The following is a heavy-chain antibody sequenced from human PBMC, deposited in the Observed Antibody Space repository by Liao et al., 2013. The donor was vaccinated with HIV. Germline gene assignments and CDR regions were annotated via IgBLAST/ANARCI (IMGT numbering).Heavy chain of an antibody. CDR3: AREVLLWFGEFPLYFDY. J-gene: IGHJ4*02. CDR2: INHSVST. CDR1: AGSFSGYY. Sequence: QVQLQQWGAGLLKPSETLSLTCAVYAGSFSGYYWSWIRQPPGKGLEWIGEINHSVSTNYNPSLKSRVTISVDTSKNQFSLKLSSVTAADTAVYYCAREVLLWFGEFPLYFDYWGQGTLVTVSS. D-gene: IGHD3-10*01. V-gene: IGHV4-34*01.